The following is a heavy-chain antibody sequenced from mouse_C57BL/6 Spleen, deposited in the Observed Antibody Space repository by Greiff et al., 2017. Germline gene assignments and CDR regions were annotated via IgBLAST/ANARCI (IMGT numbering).Heavy chain of an antibody. Sequence: VQLQQSGTELVKPGASVKLSCKASGYTFTSYGIHWVKQRPGQGLEWIGKIYPSSGDTNYNEKFKSKATLTVDKSSRTAYMQLSSLTSEDSAVYYCACSNSNDDFDYWGQGTTLTVSS. V-gene: IGHV1-53*01. D-gene: IGHD2-12*01. CDR3: ACSNSNDDFDY. J-gene: IGHJ2*01. CDR1: GYTFTSYG. CDR2: IYPSSGDT.